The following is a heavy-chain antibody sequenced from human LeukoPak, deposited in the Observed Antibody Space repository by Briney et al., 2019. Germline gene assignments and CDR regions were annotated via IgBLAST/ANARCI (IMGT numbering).Heavy chain of an antibody. CDR2: IYYSGSTSWST. J-gene: IGHJ6*02. Sequence: SETLSLTCTVSGGSISSFYWSWIRQPPGKGLEWIWHIYYSGSTSWSTNYNPSLKSRVTISVDTSKNQFSLQVRSVTAADTAVYYCARGSGRYYYYGVDVWGQGTTVTVSS. CDR1: GGSISSFY. CDR3: ARGSGRYYYYGVDV. D-gene: IGHD7-27*01. V-gene: IGHV4-59*01.